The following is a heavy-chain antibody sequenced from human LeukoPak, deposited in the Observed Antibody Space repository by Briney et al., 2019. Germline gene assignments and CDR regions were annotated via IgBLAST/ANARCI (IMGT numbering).Heavy chain of an antibody. J-gene: IGHJ4*02. CDR3: GRDGGLLATGEVDY. CDR1: GYTFTSYG. V-gene: IGHV1-18*01. Sequence: ASVKVSCKASGYTFTSYGISWVRQAPGQGREWMGWISAYNGNTNYAQTLQGRVTMSTDTSTSTTYMQLSSLRSEDTAVYYCGRDGGLLATGEVDYWGQGTLVTVSS. CDR2: ISAYNGNT. D-gene: IGHD7-27*01.